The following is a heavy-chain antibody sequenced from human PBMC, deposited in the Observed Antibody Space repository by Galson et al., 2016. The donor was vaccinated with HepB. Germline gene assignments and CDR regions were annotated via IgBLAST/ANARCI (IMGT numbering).Heavy chain of an antibody. J-gene: IGHJ3*02. CDR2: IRVYNGDT. CDR3: ARGQGDCGGDCYAFDI. Sequence: SVKVSCKASGYTFTSYTITWVRQAPGQGLEWMGWIRVYNGDTKYADNLQGRVAMTLGTSTDTVYLDLRSLRSDDTAVYFCARGQGDCGGDCYAFDIWGQGTMVTVSS. V-gene: IGHV1-18*04. D-gene: IGHD2-21*02. CDR1: GYTFTSYT.